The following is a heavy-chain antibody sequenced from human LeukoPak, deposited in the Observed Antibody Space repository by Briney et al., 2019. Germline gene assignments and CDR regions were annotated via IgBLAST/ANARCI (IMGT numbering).Heavy chain of an antibody. V-gene: IGHV4-4*09. CDR2: IYTSGST. Sequence: KPSETLSLTCAVSGGSVSSHYWTWIRQPPGGGLEWIGYIYTSGSTNYNPSLKSRVTISVDTSKNQFSLKLSSVTAADTAVYYCARWNYDFWSGYYRNWFDPWGQGTLVTVSS. D-gene: IGHD3-3*01. CDR3: ARWNYDFWSGYYRNWFDP. J-gene: IGHJ5*02. CDR1: GGSVSSHY.